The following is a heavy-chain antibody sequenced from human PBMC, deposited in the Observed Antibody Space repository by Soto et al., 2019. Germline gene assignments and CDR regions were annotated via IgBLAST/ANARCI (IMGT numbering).Heavy chain of an antibody. V-gene: IGHV4-31*02. CDR3: ARESLRKFNWFDP. CDR1: GGSISSGGYY. J-gene: IGHJ5*02. CDR2: IYYSGST. Sequence: PSETLSLTCTVSGGSISSGGYYWSWIRQHPGKGLEWIGYIYYSGSTYYNPSLKSRVTISVDTSKNQFSLKLSSVTAADTAVYYCARESLRKFNWFDPWGQGTLVTVSS.